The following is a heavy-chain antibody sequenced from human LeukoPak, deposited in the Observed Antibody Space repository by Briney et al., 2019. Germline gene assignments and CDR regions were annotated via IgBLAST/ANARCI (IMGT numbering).Heavy chain of an antibody. D-gene: IGHD3-9*01. Sequence: GGSLRLSCAASGFTFSSYWMHWVRQAPGKGLVWVSRINSDGSSTSYADSVKGRFTISRDNAKNTLYLQMNSLRAGDTAVYYCARGASDILTGSTGMDVWGKGTTVTVSS. CDR1: GFTFSSYW. CDR2: INSDGSST. CDR3: ARGASDILTGSTGMDV. V-gene: IGHV3-74*01. J-gene: IGHJ6*04.